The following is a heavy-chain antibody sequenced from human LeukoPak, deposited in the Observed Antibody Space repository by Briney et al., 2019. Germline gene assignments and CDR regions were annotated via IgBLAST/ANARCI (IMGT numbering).Heavy chain of an antibody. CDR2: IWYDGSNK. CDR1: GFTFSSYG. V-gene: IGHV3-33*06. D-gene: IGHD3-9*01. CDR3: AKGNSGSLRYFDWLFRY. J-gene: IGHJ4*02. Sequence: GGSLRLSCAASGFTFSSYGMHWVRQAPGKGLEWGAVIWYDGSNKYYADSVKGRFTISRDNSKNTLYLQMNSLRAEDTAVYYCAKGNSGSLRYFDWLFRYWGQGTLVTVSS.